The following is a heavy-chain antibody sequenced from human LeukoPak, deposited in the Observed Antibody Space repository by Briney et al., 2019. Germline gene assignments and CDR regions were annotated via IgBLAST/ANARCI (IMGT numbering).Heavy chain of an antibody. D-gene: IGHD1-26*01. CDR2: ISSGGSAM. Sequence: PGGSLRLSCAASGFTFSDYYMSWIRQAPGKGLEWVSYISSGGSAMYYADSVKGRFTISRDNAKNSLYLQVNSLRAEDTAVYYCAGGGGSYYFDSWGQGTLVTVSS. CDR3: AGGGGSYYFDS. CDR1: GFTFSDYY. J-gene: IGHJ4*02. V-gene: IGHV3-11*04.